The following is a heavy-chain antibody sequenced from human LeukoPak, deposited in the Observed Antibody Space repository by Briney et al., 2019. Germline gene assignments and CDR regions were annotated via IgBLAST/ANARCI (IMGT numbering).Heavy chain of an antibody. CDR1: GFSFSSYA. Sequence: SGGSLRLSCSASGFSFSSYALHWVRQAPGKGLEYVSAINNNGGSTYHADSVTDRFTISRDNSKNTVYLQMSSLRAEDTAVYYCVKGTGTKYYYYGMDVWGQGTTVTV. J-gene: IGHJ6*02. D-gene: IGHD3/OR15-3a*01. CDR2: INNNGGST. V-gene: IGHV3-64D*06. CDR3: VKGTGTKYYYYGMDV.